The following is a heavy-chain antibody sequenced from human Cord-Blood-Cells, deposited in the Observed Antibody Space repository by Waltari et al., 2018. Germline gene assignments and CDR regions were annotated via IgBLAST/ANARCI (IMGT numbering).Heavy chain of an antibody. J-gene: IGHJ4*02. Sequence: QVQLVQSGAEVKKPGASVKVSCKASGSTFTSYYMHWVQPAPGQGLEWMGIINPGGGSPSYAKKFQGRVTMTRDTSTSTVYMELSSLRSEDTAVYYCAREMGFDYWGQGTLVTVSS. D-gene: IGHD1-26*01. V-gene: IGHV1-46*01. CDR1: GSTFTSYY. CDR3: AREMGFDY. CDR2: INPGGGSP.